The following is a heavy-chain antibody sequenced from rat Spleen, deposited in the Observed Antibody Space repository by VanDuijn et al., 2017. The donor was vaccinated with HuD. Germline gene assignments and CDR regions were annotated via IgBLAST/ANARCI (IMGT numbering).Heavy chain of an antibody. CDR3: AKGGYNYGWFAY. CDR1: GFTFSHYY. CDR2: ISTGGGNT. Sequence: EVQLVESGGGLVQPGRSMKLSCAASGFTFSHYYMAWVRQAPTKGLEWVASISTGGGNTYYRDSVKGRFTISRDNAKNTLYLQMDSLRSEDTATYYCAKGGYNYGWFAYWGQGTLVTVSS. V-gene: IGHV5-25*01. D-gene: IGHD1-4*01. J-gene: IGHJ3*01.